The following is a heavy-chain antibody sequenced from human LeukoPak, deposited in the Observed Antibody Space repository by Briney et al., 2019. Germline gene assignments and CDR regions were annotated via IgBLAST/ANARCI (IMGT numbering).Heavy chain of an antibody. D-gene: IGHD3-10*01. CDR2: ISAYNGNT. CDR1: GYTFTSYG. CDR3: ARDAYYYGSGTAQEDY. V-gene: IGHV1-18*01. J-gene: IGHJ4*02. Sequence: ASVKVSCKASGYTFTSYGIRWVRQAPGQGLEWMGWISAYNGNTNYAQKLQGRVAMTTDTSTSTAYMELRSLRSDDTAVYYCARDAYYYGSGTAQEDYWGQGTLVTVSS.